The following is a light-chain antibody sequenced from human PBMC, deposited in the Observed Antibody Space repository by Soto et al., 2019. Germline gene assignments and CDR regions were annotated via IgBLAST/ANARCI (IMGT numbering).Light chain of an antibody. CDR1: QSISSW. J-gene: IGKJ5*01. V-gene: IGKV1-5*03. CDR2: KAS. CDR3: QQYNSYSIT. Sequence: DIQMTQSPSTLSASVGDRVTITCRASQSISSWLAWYQQKPGKAPKLLIYKASSLESGVPSRFSCSGSGTAFTRTISSLQPYDFATYYCQQYNSYSITFGQGTRLESK.